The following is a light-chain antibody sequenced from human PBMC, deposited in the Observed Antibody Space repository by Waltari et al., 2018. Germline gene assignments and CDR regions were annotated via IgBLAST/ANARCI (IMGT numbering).Light chain of an antibody. V-gene: IGLV2-11*01. CDR2: AIT. CDR1: SRDVGNYLY. Sequence: QSALAQPPSVSGSPGESVTISCTGTSRDVGNYLYVSWHQPHPGKAPQLMTFAITKRPAGVPDRFSASKSGNTAFLTISGLQAEDEAEYYCCSYAGSYTLVFGGGTKLTVL. CDR3: CSYAGSYTLV. J-gene: IGLJ3*02.